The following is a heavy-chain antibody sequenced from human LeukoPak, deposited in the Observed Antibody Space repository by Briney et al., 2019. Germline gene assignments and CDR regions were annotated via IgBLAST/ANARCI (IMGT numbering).Heavy chain of an antibody. CDR2: IYTSGST. V-gene: IGHV4-61*02. D-gene: IGHD3-10*01. CDR1: GGSISSGSYY. Sequence: SETLSLTCTVSGGSISSGSYYWSWIRQPAGKGLEWIGRIYTSGSTNYNPSLKSRVTISVDTSKNQFSLKLSSVTAADTAVYYCARTGSGSGNNRFWFDPWGQGTLVTASS. CDR3: ARTGSGSGNNRFWFDP. J-gene: IGHJ5*02.